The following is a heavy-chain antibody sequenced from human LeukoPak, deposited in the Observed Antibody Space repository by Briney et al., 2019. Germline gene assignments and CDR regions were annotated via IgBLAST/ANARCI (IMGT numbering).Heavy chain of an antibody. CDR3: ARFGGLDNYFDY. Sequence: PSETLSLTCTVSGGSISSSSYYWGWIRQPPGKGLEWIGSIYYSGSTNYNPSLKSRVTISVDKSKNQFSLNLSSVTAADTAVYYCARFGGLDNYFDYWGQGTLVTVSS. D-gene: IGHD2-15*01. J-gene: IGHJ4*02. CDR2: IYYSGST. V-gene: IGHV4-39*07. CDR1: GGSISSSSYY.